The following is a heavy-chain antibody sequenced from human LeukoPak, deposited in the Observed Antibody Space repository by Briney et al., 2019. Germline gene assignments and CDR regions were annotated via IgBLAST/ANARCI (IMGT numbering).Heavy chain of an antibody. CDR1: GLTFRTYA. V-gene: IGHV3-23*01. CDR3: ARVTNGGYDSGNFDY. CDR2: ISDSGGYT. D-gene: IGHD5-12*01. Sequence: GGSLRLSCAASGLTFRTYAMSWVRQAPGKGLEWVSSISDSGGYTFYADSVKGRFTISRDNSKNTVYLQMNSLRAEDTAVYYCARVTNGGYDSGNFDYWGQGTLVTVSS. J-gene: IGHJ4*02.